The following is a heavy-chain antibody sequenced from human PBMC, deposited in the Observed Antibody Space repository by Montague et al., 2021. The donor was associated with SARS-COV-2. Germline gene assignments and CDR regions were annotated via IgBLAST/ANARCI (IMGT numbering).Heavy chain of an antibody. CDR3: ARTYYDILTGYFVLGDY. J-gene: IGHJ4*02. CDR1: GFSLSTSGMC. CDR2: IDWDDDK. Sequence: PALVKPTQTLTLTCTFSGFSLSTSGMCVSWIRQPPGKALEWLARIDWDDDKYYSTSLKTRLIISKDTSKNQVVLAMTNMDPVDTATYYCARTYYDILTGYFVLGDYWGQGTLVTVSS. V-gene: IGHV2-70*11. D-gene: IGHD3-9*01.